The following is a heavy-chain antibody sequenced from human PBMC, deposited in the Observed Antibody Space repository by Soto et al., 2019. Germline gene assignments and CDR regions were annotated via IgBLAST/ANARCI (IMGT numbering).Heavy chain of an antibody. CDR3: TKNALQGVVAGPNWFDP. CDR2: ISGSGGST. CDR1: GFTFSNYA. D-gene: IGHD6-19*01. Sequence: EVQLLESGGGLVEPGGSLRLSCAASGFTFSNYAMNWVRQAPGKGLEWVSAISGSGGSTYYADSVKGRFTISRDNSKNTLYVQMYSLRAEDTAVYYCTKNALQGVVAGPNWFDPWGQGTLVTVSS. J-gene: IGHJ5*02. V-gene: IGHV3-23*01.